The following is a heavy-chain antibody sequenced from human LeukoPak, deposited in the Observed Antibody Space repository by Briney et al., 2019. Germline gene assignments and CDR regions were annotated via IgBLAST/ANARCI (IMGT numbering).Heavy chain of an antibody. CDR2: IRQDGNKI. CDR3: ATYSSSNGREFQY. J-gene: IGHJ1*01. D-gene: IGHD2-2*01. V-gene: IGHV3-7*01. Sequence: GGSLRLSCAASGFTFSTYWMSWVRQAPGKGLEWVANIRQDGNKIYYVDSVKGRFTISRDNAKNSLYLQTNSLRAEDTAVYYCATYSSSNGREFQYWGQGTLVTVSS. CDR1: GFTFSTYW.